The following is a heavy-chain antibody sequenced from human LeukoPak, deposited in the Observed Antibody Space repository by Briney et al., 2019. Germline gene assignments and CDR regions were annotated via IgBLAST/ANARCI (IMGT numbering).Heavy chain of an antibody. CDR3: ARQGGRIAVAADFDY. Sequence: GESLKISCKASGYSFPDYWIGWVRQMPGKGLEWMGIIYPGDSDTRYSPSFQGQVTISADKSISTAYLQWSSLKASDTAMYYCARQGGRIAVAADFDYWGQGTLVTVSS. CDR2: IYPGDSDT. V-gene: IGHV5-51*01. CDR1: GYSFPDYW. D-gene: IGHD6-19*01. J-gene: IGHJ4*02.